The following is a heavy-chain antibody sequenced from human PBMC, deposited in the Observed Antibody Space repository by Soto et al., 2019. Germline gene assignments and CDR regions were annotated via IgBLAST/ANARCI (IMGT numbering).Heavy chain of an antibody. CDR3: TRLGEQKSGYSDY. CDR2: IRTEPYSYAA. D-gene: IGHD1-26*01. J-gene: IGHJ4*02. V-gene: IGHV3-73*01. CDR1: GFTFSGSA. Sequence: GGSLRLSCAASGFTFSGSAMQWVRQASGKGLEWVGRIRTEPYSYAAAYAASVKGRFTIFRDDSKNTAYLQMNSLKTEDTAVYYCTRLGEQKSGYSDYWGQGT.